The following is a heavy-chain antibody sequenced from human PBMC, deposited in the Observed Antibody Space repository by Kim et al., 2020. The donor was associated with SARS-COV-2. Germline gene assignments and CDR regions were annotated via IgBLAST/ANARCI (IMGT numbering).Heavy chain of an antibody. Sequence: GGSLRLSCAASGFTFSSYGMHWVRQAPGKGLEWVAVISYDGSNKYYADSVKGRFTISRDNSKNTLYLQMNSLRAEDTAVYYCANVAAAGEYYYYYGMDVCGQGTTVTVSS. CDR1: GFTFSSYG. CDR3: ANVAAAGEYYYYYGMDV. CDR2: ISYDGSNK. D-gene: IGHD6-13*01. J-gene: IGHJ6*02. V-gene: IGHV3-30*18.